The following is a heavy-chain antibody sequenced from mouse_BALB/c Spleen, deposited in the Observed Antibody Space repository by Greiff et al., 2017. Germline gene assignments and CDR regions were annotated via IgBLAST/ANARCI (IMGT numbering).Heavy chain of an antibody. CDR3: ARVQRDYYAMDY. CDR1: GFTFSSFG. Sequence: EVKLEESGGGLVQPGGSRKLSCAASGFTFSSFGMHWVRQAPEKGLEWVAYISSGSSTIYYADTVKGRFTISRDNPKNTLFLQMTSLRSEDTAMYYCARVQRDYYAMDYWGQGTSVTVSS. CDR2: ISSGSSTI. J-gene: IGHJ4*01. D-gene: IGHD2-14*01. V-gene: IGHV5-17*02.